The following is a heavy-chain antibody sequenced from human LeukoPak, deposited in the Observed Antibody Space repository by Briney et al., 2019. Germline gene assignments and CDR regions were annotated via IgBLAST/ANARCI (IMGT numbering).Heavy chain of an antibody. J-gene: IGHJ6*02. CDR1: GGTLSSYA. V-gene: IGHV1-69*04. D-gene: IGHD3-22*01. Sequence: ASVKVSCKASGGTLSSYAISWVRQAPGQGLEWMGRIIPILGIANYAQKFQGRVTITADKSTSTAYMELSSLRSEDTAVYYCARDYDSSGYRYYYYGMDVWGQGTTVTVSS. CDR2: IIPILGIA. CDR3: ARDYDSSGYRYYYYGMDV.